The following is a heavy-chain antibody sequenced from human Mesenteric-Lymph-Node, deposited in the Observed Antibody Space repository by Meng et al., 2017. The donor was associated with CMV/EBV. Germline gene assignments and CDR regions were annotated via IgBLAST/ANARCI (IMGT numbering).Heavy chain of an antibody. CDR2: IYYSGST. CDR3: ARPHYYGSGSSPWFDP. Sequence: QLQLQESGPGLVKPSENLSPTCTGPVGSISSSSYYWGWIRQPPGKGLEWIGSIYYSGSTYYNPSLKSRVTISVDTSKNQFSLKLSSVTAADTAVYYCARPHYYGSGSSPWFDPWGQGTLVTVSS. CDR1: VGSISSSSYY. V-gene: IGHV4-39*01. J-gene: IGHJ5*02. D-gene: IGHD3-10*01.